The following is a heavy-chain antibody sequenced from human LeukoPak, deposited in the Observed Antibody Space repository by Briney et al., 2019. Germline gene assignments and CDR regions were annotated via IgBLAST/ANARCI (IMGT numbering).Heavy chain of an antibody. V-gene: IGHV4-39*01. J-gene: IGHJ4*02. CDR2: IYYSGST. Sequence: PSETLSLTCTVSGGSISSSSYYWGWIRQPPGKGLEWIGSIYYSGSTYYNPSLKSRVTISVDTSKNQFSLKLSSVTAADTAVYYCARRGGYYGSGVRGFDYWGQGTLVAVSS. CDR3: ARRGGYYGSGVRGFDY. CDR1: GGSISSSSYY. D-gene: IGHD3-10*01.